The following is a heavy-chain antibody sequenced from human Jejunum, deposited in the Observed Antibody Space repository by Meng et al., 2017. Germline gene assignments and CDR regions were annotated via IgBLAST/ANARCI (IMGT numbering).Heavy chain of an antibody. Sequence: GESLKISCAASGFTFSSSTMSWVRQAPGKGLEWVSAISGSGGSTYYADSVKGRFTISRDNSKNTLYLQMNTLRAEDTATYYCAKLTTNWGQGTLVTGSS. CDR1: GFTFSSST. V-gene: IGHV3-23*01. D-gene: IGHD1-14*01. J-gene: IGHJ4*02. CDR2: ISGSGGST. CDR3: AKLTTN.